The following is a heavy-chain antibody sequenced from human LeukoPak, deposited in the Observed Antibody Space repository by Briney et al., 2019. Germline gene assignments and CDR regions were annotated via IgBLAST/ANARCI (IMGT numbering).Heavy chain of an antibody. CDR3: ARGQTTVTN. CDR1: GFTFSSYW. CDR2: IKQDGSEK. J-gene: IGHJ4*02. Sequence: GGSLRLSCAASGFTFSSYWMSWVRQAPGKGLEWVANIKQDGSEKYYVDSVKGRFTISRDNAKNSLYLQMSSLRAEDTAVYFCARGQTTVTNWGQGTWSLSPQ. D-gene: IGHD4-17*01. V-gene: IGHV3-7*03.